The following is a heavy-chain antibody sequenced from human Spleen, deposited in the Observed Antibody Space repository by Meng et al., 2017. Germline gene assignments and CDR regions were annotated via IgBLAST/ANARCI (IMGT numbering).Heavy chain of an antibody. CDR2: ISSSGSNI. Sequence: GGSLRLSCAASGFSFRSYEMNWVRQAPGKGLEWASYISSSGSNIYYADSVKGRFTISRNNAKNSLYLQMNSLRAEDTAVYYCARGKGGYGSLDVWGQGTTVTVSS. D-gene: IGHD3-10*01. V-gene: IGHV3-48*03. CDR3: ARGKGGYGSLDV. CDR1: GFSFRSYE. J-gene: IGHJ6*02.